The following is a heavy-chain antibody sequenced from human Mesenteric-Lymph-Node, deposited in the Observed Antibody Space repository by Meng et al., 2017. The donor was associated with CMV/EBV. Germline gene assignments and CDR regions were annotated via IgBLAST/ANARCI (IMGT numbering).Heavy chain of an antibody. J-gene: IGHJ2*01. Sequence: ISSGGYYWTWIRQHPGKGLEWLGSIYYSGTTYYNSALKSRVSISVDTSKNQFALNLNSVTAADTAVYSCARYRYCSSADCFNVRFFDLWGRGTLVTVS. CDR1: ISSGGYY. D-gene: IGHD2-2*01. CDR3: ARYRYCSSADCFNVRFFDL. V-gene: IGHV4-31*02. CDR2: IYYSGTT.